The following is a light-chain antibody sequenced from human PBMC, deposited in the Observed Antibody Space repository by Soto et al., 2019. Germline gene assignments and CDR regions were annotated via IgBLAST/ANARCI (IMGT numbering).Light chain of an antibody. CDR1: QSVSSNY. Sequence: EIVLTQSPGTLSLSPGERATLSCRASQSVSSNYLAWYQQKPGQAPRLLIYGASSRATGIPDRFSGSGSGTDFTLTIDRLESEDFAVYYCQQYGSSGTFGQGTKVDIK. J-gene: IGKJ1*01. V-gene: IGKV3-20*01. CDR3: QQYGSSGT. CDR2: GAS.